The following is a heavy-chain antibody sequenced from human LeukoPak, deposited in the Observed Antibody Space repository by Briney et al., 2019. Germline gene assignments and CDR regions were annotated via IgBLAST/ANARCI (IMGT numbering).Heavy chain of an antibody. CDR2: IDSSATST. D-gene: IGHD1-20*01. J-gene: IGHJ4*02. V-gene: IGHV3-23*05. CDR1: SFTPSSHG. CDR3: ARILLTGNGRGYSDY. Sequence: GGSLRLSCAASSFTPSSHGMAWVRQAPGQGLEWISTIDSSATSTYYADSVKGRFTISRDNSMNTFFLQMNSLRAEDTALYYCARILLTGNGRGYSDYWGQGVLVTVSS.